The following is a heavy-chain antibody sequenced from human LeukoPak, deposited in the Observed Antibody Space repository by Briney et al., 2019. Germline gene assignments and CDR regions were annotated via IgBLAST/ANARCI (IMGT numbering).Heavy chain of an antibody. J-gene: IGHJ4*02. CDR2: IIPIFGTA. D-gene: IGHD7-27*01. V-gene: IGHV1-69*13. CDR1: GGTFSIYA. CDR3: ASPGRKREDQLGTLEYYFDY. Sequence: SVKVSFTASGGTFSIYAISWVRQAPGQGLEWMGGIIPIFGTANYAQKFQGRATITADESTSTAYMELSSLRSEDTAVYYCASPGRKREDQLGTLEYYFDYWGQGTLVTVSS.